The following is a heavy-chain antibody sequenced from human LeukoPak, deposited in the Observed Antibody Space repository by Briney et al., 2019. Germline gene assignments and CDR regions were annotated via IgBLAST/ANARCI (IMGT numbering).Heavy chain of an antibody. CDR2: INPNSGGT. J-gene: IGHJ4*02. CDR3: ARVDCSSTSCYYEFDY. CDR1: GYTFTGYY. V-gene: IGHV1-2*02. D-gene: IGHD2-2*01. Sequence: ASVKVSCKASGYTFTGYYMHWVRQAPGQGLEWMGWINPNSGGTNYAQKFQGRATMTRDTSISTAYMELSRLRSDDTAVYYCARVDCSSTSCYYEFDYWGQGTLVTVSS.